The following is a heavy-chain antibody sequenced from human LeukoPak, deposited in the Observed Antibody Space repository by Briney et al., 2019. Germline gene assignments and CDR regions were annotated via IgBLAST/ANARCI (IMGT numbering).Heavy chain of an antibody. CDR2: ISSSSSYI. D-gene: IGHD3-22*01. V-gene: IGHV3-21*01. Sequence: GGSLRLSCAASGFTFSSYSMNWVRQAPGKGLEWVSSISSSSSYIYYADSVKGRFTISRDNAKNSLYLQMNSLRAEDTAVYYCAKSPSGYGAFDIWGQGTMVTVSS. J-gene: IGHJ3*02. CDR3: AKSPSGYGAFDI. CDR1: GFTFSSYS.